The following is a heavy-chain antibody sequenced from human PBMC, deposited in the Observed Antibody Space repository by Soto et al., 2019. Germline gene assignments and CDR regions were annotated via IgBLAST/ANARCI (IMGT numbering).Heavy chain of an antibody. Sequence: GGSLRLSCSASGFTFSNYAMHWVRQAPGKGLEYVSAINNDGGSTYYTDSVKGRFTISRDNSKNTLYLQMSSLRAEDTAVYYCVKTISGGHRAEYFQHWGQGTLVTVSS. D-gene: IGHD1-26*01. CDR2: INNDGGST. CDR1: GFTFSNYA. CDR3: VKTISGGHRAEYFQH. J-gene: IGHJ1*01. V-gene: IGHV3-64D*06.